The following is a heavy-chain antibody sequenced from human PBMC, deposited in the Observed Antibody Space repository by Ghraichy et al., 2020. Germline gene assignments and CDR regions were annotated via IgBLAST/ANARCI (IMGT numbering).Heavy chain of an antibody. J-gene: IGHJ3*02. D-gene: IGHD3-22*01. CDR2: ISGSGGST. CDR3: AKASVIVVVMDAFDI. V-gene: IGHV3-23*01. CDR1: GFTFSSYA. Sequence: GGSLRLSCAASGFTFSSYAMSWVRQAPGKGLEWVSAISGSGGSTYYADTVKGRFTISRENSKNTLYLQMNSLRAEDTAVYYCAKASVIVVVMDAFDIWGQGTMVTVSS.